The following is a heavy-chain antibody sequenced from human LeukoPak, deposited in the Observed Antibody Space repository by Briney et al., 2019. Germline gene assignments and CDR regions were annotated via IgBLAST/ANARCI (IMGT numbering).Heavy chain of an antibody. J-gene: IGHJ4*02. CDR1: GYTFTGYY. CDR2: INPSGGST. CDR3: ARDQGTAVTATPSDY. V-gene: IGHV1-46*01. D-gene: IGHD6-19*01. Sequence: ASVKVSCKASGYTFTGYYIHWVRQAPGQGLEWIGLINPSGGSTSYAQKFQGRVTMTRDTSTSTVYMELSSLRSEDTAVYYCARDQGTAVTATPSDYWGQGTLVTVSS.